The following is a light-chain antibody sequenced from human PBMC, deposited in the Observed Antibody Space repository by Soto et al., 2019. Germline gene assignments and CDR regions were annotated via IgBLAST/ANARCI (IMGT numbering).Light chain of an antibody. V-gene: IGKV3-11*01. CDR3: QQRSNWPPWT. CDR2: DSS. Sequence: EIVLTQSPATLSLSPGERTTLSCRASQSVDSYLAWYQQKPGQAPRLLIYDSSNRATGIPARFSGRGSGTDFTITISSLAPEDFAVYYCQQRSNWPPWTFGQGTKVEIK. J-gene: IGKJ1*01. CDR1: QSVDSY.